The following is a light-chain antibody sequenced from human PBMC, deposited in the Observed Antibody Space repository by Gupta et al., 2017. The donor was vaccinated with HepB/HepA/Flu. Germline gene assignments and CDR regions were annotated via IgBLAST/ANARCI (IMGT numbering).Light chain of an antibody. CDR1: QSISSR. CDR3: QQYNTSPCT. J-gene: IGKJ2*02. V-gene: IGKV1-5*03. Sequence: DIQMTQSPSTLSAAVGDRVTITCRASQSISSRLAWYQQKPGKAPKILIYKASSLESGVSSRFSGSGSGTEFTLTISGLQPDDFATYFCQQYNTSPCTFGQGTKLEIK. CDR2: KAS.